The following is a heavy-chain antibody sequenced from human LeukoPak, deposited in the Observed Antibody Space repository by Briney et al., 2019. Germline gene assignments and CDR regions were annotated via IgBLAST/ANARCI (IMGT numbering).Heavy chain of an antibody. CDR2: IIPIFGTA. V-gene: IGHV1-69*13. Sequence: SVKVSCKASGGTFSSYAISWVRQAPGQGLEWMGGIIPIFGTANYAQKFQGRVTITADDSTSTAYMELSSLRSEDTAVYYCATDRRPPYYYDSSGYYRSFDYWGQGTLVTVSS. CDR3: ATDRRPPYYYDSSGYYRSFDY. J-gene: IGHJ4*02. CDR1: GGTFSSYA. D-gene: IGHD3-22*01.